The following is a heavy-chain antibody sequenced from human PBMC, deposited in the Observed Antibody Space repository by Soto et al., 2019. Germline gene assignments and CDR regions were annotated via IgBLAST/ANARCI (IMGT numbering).Heavy chain of an antibody. V-gene: IGHV4-31*03. CDR3: ARGGIAAAAPPDY. Sequence: QVQLQESGPGLVKPSQTLSLTCTVSGGSISCGGYYWSWIRQHPGKGLEWIGYIYYSGSTYYNPSLKSRVTISVDTSKNQFSLKLSSVTAADTAVYYCARGGIAAAAPPDYWCQGTLVTVSS. J-gene: IGHJ4*02. CDR2: IYYSGST. CDR1: GGSISCGGYY. D-gene: IGHD6-13*01.